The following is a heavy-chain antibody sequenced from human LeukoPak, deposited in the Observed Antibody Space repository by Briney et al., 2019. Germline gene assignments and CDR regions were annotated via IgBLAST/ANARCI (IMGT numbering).Heavy chain of an antibody. CDR2: IYYSGST. Sequence: PSETLSLTCTVSGGSISSSSYYWGWIRQPPGKGLEWIGSIYYSGSTYYNPSLKSRVTISVDTSKNQFSLKLSSVTAADTAVYYCASVFGELLSTNFDYWGQGTLVTVSS. CDR3: ASVFGELLSTNFDY. J-gene: IGHJ4*02. D-gene: IGHD3-10*02. V-gene: IGHV4-39*01. CDR1: GGSISSSSYY.